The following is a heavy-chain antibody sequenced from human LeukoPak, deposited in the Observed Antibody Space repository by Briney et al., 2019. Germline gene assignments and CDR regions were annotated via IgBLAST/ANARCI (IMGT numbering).Heavy chain of an antibody. CDR2: IGGDGGTT. D-gene: IGHD4-17*01. J-gene: IGHJ4*02. V-gene: IGHV3-64*01. CDR1: GFSFSSYA. CDR3: ARVGDHGFFDY. Sequence: GGSLRPSCAGSGFSFSSYAMYWVRQAPGKGLEYVSAIGGDGGTTYYANSVEGRFTISRDNSKNTLYLQMGSLRAEDMAVYYCARVGDHGFFDYWGQGTLVTVSS.